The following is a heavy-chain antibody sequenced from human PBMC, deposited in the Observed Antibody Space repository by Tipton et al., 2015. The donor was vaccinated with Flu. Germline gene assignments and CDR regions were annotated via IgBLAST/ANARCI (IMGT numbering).Heavy chain of an antibody. V-gene: IGHV4-38-2*02. CDR2: SYHTGST. CDR1: GDSVGSDYY. J-gene: IGHJ4*02. Sequence: TLSLTCSVSGDSVGSDYYWGWIRQSPGKGLEWIGNSYHTGSTYYNPTLKSRVTISVDTSKNQFSLKLSSVTAADTAVYYCARAFGHSSSTIEYWGQGRRVTVSS. CDR3: ARAFGHSSSTIEY. D-gene: IGHD6-13*01.